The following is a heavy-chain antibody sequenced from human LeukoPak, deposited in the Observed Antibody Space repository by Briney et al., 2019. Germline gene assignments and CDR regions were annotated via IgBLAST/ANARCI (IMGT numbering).Heavy chain of an antibody. CDR3: AGGYYGGNY. Sequence: PSETLSLTCTVSGGSITSYYWSWIRQPPGKGLEWIGYIYYSGSTNYNPSLKSRVTISVDTSKNQFSLKLSSVTAADTAVYYCAGGYYGGNYWGQGTLVTVSS. CDR1: GGSITSYY. CDR2: IYYSGST. D-gene: IGHD3-22*01. V-gene: IGHV4-59*08. J-gene: IGHJ4*02.